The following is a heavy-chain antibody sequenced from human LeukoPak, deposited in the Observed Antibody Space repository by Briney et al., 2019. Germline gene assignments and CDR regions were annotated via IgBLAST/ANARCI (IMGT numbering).Heavy chain of an antibody. CDR2: ISSSSSYI. D-gene: IGHD1-26*01. V-gene: IGHV3-21*01. Sequence: PGGSLRLSCAASGFTFSSYSMNWVRQAPGKGLEWVSSISSSSSYIYYADSVKGRFTISRDNAKNSLYLQMNSLRAEDTAVYYCARDFFLGGSLEDRGAFDIWGQGTMVTVSS. J-gene: IGHJ3*02. CDR3: ARDFFLGGSLEDRGAFDI. CDR1: GFTFSSYS.